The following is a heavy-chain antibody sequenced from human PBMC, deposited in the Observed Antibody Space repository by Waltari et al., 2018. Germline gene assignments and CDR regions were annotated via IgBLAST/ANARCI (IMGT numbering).Heavy chain of an antibody. CDR2: IYYSGST. J-gene: IGHJ4*02. CDR3: ARDSARFRWGGHYYGSGGPPLGY. CDR1: GGSISSSSYY. Sequence: QLQLQESGPGLVKPSETLSLTCTVSGGSISSSSYYWGWIRQPPGKGLEWIGSIYYSGSTYYNPSLKSRVTISVDTSKNQFSLKLSSVTAADTAVYYCARDSARFRWGGHYYGSGGPPLGYWGQGTLVTVSS. D-gene: IGHD3-10*01. V-gene: IGHV4-39*07.